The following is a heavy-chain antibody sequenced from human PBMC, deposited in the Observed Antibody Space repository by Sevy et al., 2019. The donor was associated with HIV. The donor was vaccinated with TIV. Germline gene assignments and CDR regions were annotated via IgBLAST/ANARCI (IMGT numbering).Heavy chain of an antibody. CDR3: ARMGGLTDYGMDV. CDR2: MFYTWST. CDR1: GGSVTSDSYY. J-gene: IGHJ6*02. V-gene: IGHV4-61*01. D-gene: IGHD1-26*01. Sequence: SETLSLTCTVSGGSVTSDSYYWTWIRQPPGKGLECLGYMFYTWSTNYNPSLMSRVTISVDTSKNQFSLKLSSVTAADTAVYYCARMGGLTDYGMDVWGQGTTVTVSS.